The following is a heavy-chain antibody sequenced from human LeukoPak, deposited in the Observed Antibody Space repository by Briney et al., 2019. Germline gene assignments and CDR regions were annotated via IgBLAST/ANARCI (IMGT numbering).Heavy chain of an antibody. Sequence: AASVKVSCKASGGTFSSYAISWVRQAPGQGLEWMGGIIPIFGTANYAKKFQGRVTITADKSTSTDYIELSSLRSEDTVVYYCARARGDTAMVTFYYGMDVWGKGTTVTVSS. D-gene: IGHD5-18*01. J-gene: IGHJ6*04. CDR2: IIPIFGTA. CDR1: GGTFSSYA. CDR3: ARARGDTAMVTFYYGMDV. V-gene: IGHV1-69*06.